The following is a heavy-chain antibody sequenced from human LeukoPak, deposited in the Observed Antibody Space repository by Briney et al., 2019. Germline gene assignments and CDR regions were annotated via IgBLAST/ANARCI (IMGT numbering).Heavy chain of an antibody. CDR2: INHSGST. CDR3: ARRTVTTGKAFDI. D-gene: IGHD4-17*01. CDR1: GGSFSGYY. V-gene: IGHV4-34*01. Sequence: PSETLSLTCAVYGGSFSGYYWSWIRQPPGKGLEWIGEINHSGSTNYNPSLKSRVTISVDTSKNQFSLKLSSVTAADTAVYYCARRTVTTGKAFDIWGQGTMVTVSS. J-gene: IGHJ3*02.